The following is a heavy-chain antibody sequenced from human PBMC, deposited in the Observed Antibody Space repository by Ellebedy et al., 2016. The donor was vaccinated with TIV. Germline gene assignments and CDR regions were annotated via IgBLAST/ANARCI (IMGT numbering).Heavy chain of an antibody. D-gene: IGHD5-24*01. CDR2: ISTSGSTK. Sequence: GGSLRLSCAASGFTVSSNYMSWVRQAPGMGLEWVAYISTSGSTKYYADSVRGRFTISRDNSKNTLDLQMDSLRAEDTAMYYCATTQMGNGYNEVYFGHWGQGTLVTVSS. V-gene: IGHV3-48*01. CDR1: GFTVSSNY. J-gene: IGHJ4*02. CDR3: ATTQMGNGYNEVYFGH.